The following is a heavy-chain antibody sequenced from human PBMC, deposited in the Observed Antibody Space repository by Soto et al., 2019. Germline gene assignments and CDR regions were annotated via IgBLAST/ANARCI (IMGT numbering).Heavy chain of an antibody. D-gene: IGHD6-13*01. CDR1: GYTFITYG. Sequence: QVQLVQSGAEVKKPGASVKVSCQASGYTFITYGITWVRQAPGQGLEWMGWISASNGNTYYGQKFQGRVTMTTDSFPSTAYMELSSLTSDDTAVYSCARALPYSSSGDSWGRGTLVTVSS. CDR3: ARALPYSSSGDS. J-gene: IGHJ4*02. CDR2: ISASNGNT. V-gene: IGHV1-18*01.